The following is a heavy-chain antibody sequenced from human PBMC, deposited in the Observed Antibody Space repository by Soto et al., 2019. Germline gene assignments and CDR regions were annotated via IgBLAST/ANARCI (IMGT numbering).Heavy chain of an antibody. Sequence: SETLSLTCTVSGGSIISEDYYWGWIRQPPGKRLEWIGSIYYSGATYYNPSLKSRVAISADTPKNQFSLKLDSVTAADTAMYFCTRRHVAAAGGFDPWGQGTLVTVSS. V-gene: IGHV4-39*01. CDR2: IYYSGAT. CDR1: GGSIISEDYY. CDR3: TRRHVAAAGGFDP. J-gene: IGHJ5*02. D-gene: IGHD6-13*01.